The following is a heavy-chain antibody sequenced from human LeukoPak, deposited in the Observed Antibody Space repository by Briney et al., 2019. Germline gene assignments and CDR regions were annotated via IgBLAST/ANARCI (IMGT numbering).Heavy chain of an antibody. Sequence: GGSLRLSCAASGFTFRSYWMHWVRQAPGKGLVWVSRINTDGSTTDYADSVKGRFTISRDNSKNTLYLQMNSLRAEDTALYYCAKSAFCSGGNCYFDYWGQGTLVTVSS. CDR2: INTDGSTT. V-gene: IGHV3-74*01. CDR1: GFTFRSYW. J-gene: IGHJ4*02. CDR3: AKSAFCSGGNCYFDY. D-gene: IGHD2-15*01.